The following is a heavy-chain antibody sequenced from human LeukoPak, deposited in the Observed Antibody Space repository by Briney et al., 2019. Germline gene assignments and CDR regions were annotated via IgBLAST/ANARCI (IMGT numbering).Heavy chain of an antibody. D-gene: IGHD2-15*01. CDR3: ARDRNAPSTSVVVAGSYYFDY. Sequence: GGSLRLSCTASGFTFSDYYMSWIRQAPGKGLEWVSYISSSGSTIYYADSVKGRFTISRDNAKNSPYLQMNSLRAEDTAVYYCARDRNAPSTSVVVAGSYYFDYWGQGTLVTVSS. V-gene: IGHV3-11*01. CDR2: ISSSGSTI. CDR1: GFTFSDYY. J-gene: IGHJ4*02.